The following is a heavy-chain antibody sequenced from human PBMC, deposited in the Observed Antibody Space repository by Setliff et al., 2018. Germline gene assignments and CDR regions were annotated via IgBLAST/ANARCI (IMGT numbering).Heavy chain of an antibody. V-gene: IGHV4-59*01. Sequence: SETLSLTCTVSGGSISSYYWSWIRQPPGKGLEWIAYIYYSGGTNYNPSLKSRVTISVDTSKNQFSLKLSSVTAADTAVYYCAREWGSSSWSSPRYYYYGMDVWGQGTTVTVSS. J-gene: IGHJ6*02. CDR1: GGSISSYY. D-gene: IGHD6-13*01. CDR2: IYYSGGT. CDR3: AREWGSSSWSSPRYYYYGMDV.